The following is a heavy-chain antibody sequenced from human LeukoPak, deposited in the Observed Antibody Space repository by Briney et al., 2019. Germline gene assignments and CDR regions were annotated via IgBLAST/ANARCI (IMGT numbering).Heavy chain of an antibody. CDR2: IYTTGST. Sequence: SETLSLTCAVSGSSIGTYSWSWIRQPPGKGLEWVGYIYTTGSTHYTHSLKSRVTISVDTSKSQFSLKLSSLTAADTAVYYCARAFQPGVDAFDIWGQGTMVTVSS. CDR3: ARAFQPGVDAFDI. D-gene: IGHD3-10*01. J-gene: IGHJ3*02. CDR1: GSSIGTYS. V-gene: IGHV4-4*09.